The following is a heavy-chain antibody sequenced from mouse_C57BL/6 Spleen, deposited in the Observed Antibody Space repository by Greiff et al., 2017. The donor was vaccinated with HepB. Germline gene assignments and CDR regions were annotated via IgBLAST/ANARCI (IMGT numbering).Heavy chain of an antibody. J-gene: IGHJ3*01. CDR2: IDPETGGT. Sequence: QVQLQQSGAELVRPGASVTLSCKASGYTFTDYEMHWVKQTPVHGLEWIGAIDPETGGTAYNQKFKGKAILTADKSSSTAYMELRSLTSEDSAVYYWTRSGGSSFAYWGQGTLVTVSA. D-gene: IGHD1-1*02. CDR1: GYTFTDYE. V-gene: IGHV1-15*01. CDR3: TRSGGSSFAY.